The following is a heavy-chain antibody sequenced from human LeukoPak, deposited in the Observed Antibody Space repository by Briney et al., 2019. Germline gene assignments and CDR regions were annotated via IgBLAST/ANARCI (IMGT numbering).Heavy chain of an antibody. J-gene: IGHJ4*02. CDR2: ISAYNGNT. CDR3: ARVGNYDILTGYDNYFDY. V-gene: IGHV1-18*01. CDR1: GYTFTSYG. D-gene: IGHD3-9*01. Sequence: ASVTVSCTASGYTFTSYGISWVRQAPGRGLEWMGWISAYNGNTNYAQKLQGRVTMTTDTSTSTAYMELRSLRSDDTAVYYCARVGNYDILTGYDNYFDYWGQGTLVTVSS.